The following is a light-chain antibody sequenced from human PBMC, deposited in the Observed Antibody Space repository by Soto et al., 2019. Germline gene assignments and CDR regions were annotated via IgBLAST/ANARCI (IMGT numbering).Light chain of an antibody. J-gene: IGKJ4*01. V-gene: IGKV3-11*01. CDR2: DAS. Sequence: EIVLTQSPATLSLSPGERATLSCRASQSVSSYLAWYQQKPGQAPRLLIYDASNRATGIPARFSGSGSGTDXXXPXXXXEPEXFAVXXXXXRSNWHGLTFGGGTKVEIK. CDR1: QSVSSY. CDR3: XXRSNWHGLT.